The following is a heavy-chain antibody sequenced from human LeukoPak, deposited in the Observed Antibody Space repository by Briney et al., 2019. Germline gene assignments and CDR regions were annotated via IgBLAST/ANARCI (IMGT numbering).Heavy chain of an antibody. J-gene: IGHJ4*02. CDR2: IRSKANGDAT. V-gene: IGHV3-73*01. CDR3: TGSLGYCSGGSCYGPDY. D-gene: IGHD2-15*01. CDR1: GFTFSGSA. Sequence: GGSLRLSCAASGFTFSGSAMRWVRQASGKGLEWVGRIRSKANGDATAYAASVKGRFTISRDDSKNTAYLQMNSLKTEDTAVYYCTGSLGYCSGGSCYGPDYWGQGALVTVSS.